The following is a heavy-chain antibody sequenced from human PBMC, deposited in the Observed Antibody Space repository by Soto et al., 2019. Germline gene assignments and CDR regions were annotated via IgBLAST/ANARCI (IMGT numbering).Heavy chain of an antibody. J-gene: IGHJ4*02. D-gene: IGHD3-3*01. Sequence: PSETLSLTCAVYGGSFSTHYWSWIRQTPGKGLEWIGEINHTGSTNYNPSLRSRVTISADTSKSQFSLKVTSVTAADTAVYYCARAGARQRVLERPRNFDYWGQGTLVTVSS. V-gene: IGHV4-34*01. CDR1: GGSFSTHY. CDR2: INHTGST. CDR3: ARAGARQRVLERPRNFDY.